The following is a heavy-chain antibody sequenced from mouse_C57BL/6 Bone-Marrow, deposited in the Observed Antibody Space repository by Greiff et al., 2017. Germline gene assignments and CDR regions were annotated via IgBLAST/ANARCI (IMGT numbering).Heavy chain of an antibody. V-gene: IGHV1-19*01. J-gene: IGHJ3*01. CDR3: ARRGCGISDPFAY. CDR1: GYTFTDYY. D-gene: IGHD1-1*01. Sequence: VQLQQSGPVLVKPGASVKMSCKASGYTFTDYYMNWVKQSHGKSLEWIGVINPYNGGTSYNPKFKGQATLTVDKSSRTAYMELNSLTSADSAVYYCARRGCGISDPFAYWGQGTLVTVSA. CDR2: INPYNGGT.